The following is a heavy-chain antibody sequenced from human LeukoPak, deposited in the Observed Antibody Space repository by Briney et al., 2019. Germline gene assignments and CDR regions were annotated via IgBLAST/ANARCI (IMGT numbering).Heavy chain of an antibody. D-gene: IGHD6-13*01. CDR2: ISGSGGST. CDR1: GFTFSSYA. CDR3: AKTGSSWFLDFDY. V-gene: IGHV3-23*01. J-gene: IGHJ4*02. Sequence: HPGGSLRLSCAASGFTFSSYAMSWVRQAPGKGLEWVSAISGSGGSTYYADSVKGRFTISRDNSKNTLYLQMNCLRAEDTAVYYCAKTGSSWFLDFDYWGQGTLVTVSS.